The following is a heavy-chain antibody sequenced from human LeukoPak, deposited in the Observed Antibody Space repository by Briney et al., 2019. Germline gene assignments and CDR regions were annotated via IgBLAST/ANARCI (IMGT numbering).Heavy chain of an antibody. J-gene: IGHJ4*02. CDR2: ISGSGGST. CDR1: GFTFSSYA. D-gene: IGHD3-3*01. V-gene: IGHV3-23*01. CDR3: AKVRISIFGVANFDY. Sequence: GGSLRLSCAASGFTFSSYAMSWVRQAPGKGLEWVSAISGSGGSTYYADSVKGRFTISRDNSKNTLYLQMNSLRAEDTAVYYCAKVRISIFGVANFDYWGQGTLVTVSS.